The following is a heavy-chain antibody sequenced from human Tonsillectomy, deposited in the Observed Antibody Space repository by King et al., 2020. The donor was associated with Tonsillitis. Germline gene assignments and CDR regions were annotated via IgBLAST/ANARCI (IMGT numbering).Heavy chain of an antibody. Sequence: QLQESGPGLVKPSETLSLTCTVSGSSISSSRYYWGWIRQPPGKGLEWIGSIYYSGSTYYNPSLKSRVTISVDTSKNQLSLKLSSVTAADTAVDYCARHGLPVAVLVPFDIWGQGKMVTVSS. CDR3: ARHGLPVAVLVPFDI. V-gene: IGHV4-39*01. CDR1: GSSISSSRYY. D-gene: IGHD6-19*01. J-gene: IGHJ3*02. CDR2: IYYSGST.